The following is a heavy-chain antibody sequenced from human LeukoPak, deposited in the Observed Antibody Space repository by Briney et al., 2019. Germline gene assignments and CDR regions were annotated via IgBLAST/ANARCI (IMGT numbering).Heavy chain of an antibody. CDR2: MNPKSGNT. V-gene: IGHV1-8*01. CDR1: GYTFTSYD. D-gene: IGHD3-9*01. J-gene: IGHJ4*02. CDR3: AKYKSGDYFDSGKRYYFDQ. Sequence: ASVKVSCKASGYTFTSYDINWVRQATGQGLEWMGWMNPKSGNTGQAQKFQGRITMTRNTSISTAYMELSSLRPEDTAVYYCAKYKSGDYFDSGKRYYFDQWGQGTPVTVSS.